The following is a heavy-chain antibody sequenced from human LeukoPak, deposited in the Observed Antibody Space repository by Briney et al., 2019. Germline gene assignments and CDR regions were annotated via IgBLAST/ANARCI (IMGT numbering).Heavy chain of an antibody. J-gene: IGHJ4*02. CDR2: LYSDGNT. Sequence: QPGGSLRLSCAASGFTFSEFEMTWVRQAPGKGLEWVSVLYSDGNTKYADSVQGRFTISRDNSKNTLYLEMNSLSPDDTAVYYCARGVEPLAANTLAYWGQGTLVTVSS. CDR3: ARGVEPLAANTLAY. CDR1: GFTFSEFE. V-gene: IGHV3-53*01. D-gene: IGHD1-14*01.